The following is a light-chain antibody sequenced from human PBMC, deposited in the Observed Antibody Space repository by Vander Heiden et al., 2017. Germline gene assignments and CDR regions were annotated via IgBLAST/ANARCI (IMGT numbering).Light chain of an antibody. J-gene: IGKJ3*01. CDR1: QSVSSY. CDR3: QQRSNWPPIFT. Sequence: EIVLTQSPATLSLSPGERATLSCRASQSVSSYLAWYQQKPGQAPRLLIYDASNRATGIPARFSGSGSGTDFTLTISSLEPGDFAVYYCQQRSNWPPIFTFGPGTKEDIK. CDR2: DAS. V-gene: IGKV3-11*01.